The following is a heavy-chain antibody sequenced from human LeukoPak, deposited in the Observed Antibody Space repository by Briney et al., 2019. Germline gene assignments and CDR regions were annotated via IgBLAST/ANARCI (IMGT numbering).Heavy chain of an antibody. Sequence: GGSLRLSRAASGFTLSNHWMTWVRQVPGRGPEWVANVNRDGSETYYLDSVKGRFTISKDNAKNSLYLQMNSLRAEDTALYHCARNNGMDVWGQGTTVIVSS. V-gene: IGHV3-7*03. CDR3: ARNNGMDV. CDR2: VNRDGSET. J-gene: IGHJ6*02. CDR1: GFTLSNHW.